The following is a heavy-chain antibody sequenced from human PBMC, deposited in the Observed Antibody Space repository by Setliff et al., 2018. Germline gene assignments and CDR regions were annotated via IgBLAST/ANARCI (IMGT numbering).Heavy chain of an antibody. CDR2: IWYDGSQK. CDR3: AKSPVAYCSGAVCYPFDY. J-gene: IGHJ4*02. D-gene: IGHD2-8*02. Sequence: GSLRLSCAASGFTFSGSAMHWVRQSPGKGLEWVAVIWYDGSQKYHADSVKGRFTISGDNSKNTLYLQMNSLRAEDTAVYFCAKSPVAYCSGAVCYPFDYWGQGTLVTVSS. V-gene: IGHV3-33*06. CDR1: GFTFSGSA.